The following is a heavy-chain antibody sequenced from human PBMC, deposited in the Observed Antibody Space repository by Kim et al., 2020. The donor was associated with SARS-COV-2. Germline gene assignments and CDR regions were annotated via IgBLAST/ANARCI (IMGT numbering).Heavy chain of an antibody. D-gene: IGHD2-15*01. V-gene: IGHV3-48*03. CDR2: I. CDR3: AREERVGAFDI. J-gene: IGHJ3*02. Sequence: IYYADSVKGRFTISRDNAKDSLYLQMNSRRAEDTAVYYCAREERVGAFDIWGQGTMVTVSS.